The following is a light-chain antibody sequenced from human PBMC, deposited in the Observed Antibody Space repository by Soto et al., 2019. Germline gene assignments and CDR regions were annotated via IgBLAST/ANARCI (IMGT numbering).Light chain of an antibody. Sequence: EIVLAHSPGTLSLSPGERATLSCRVSQSVSSNYLAWYQQKPGQAPRLLMYGVSSRASGVPDRFSGSVSGTDFTLSISGLEPEDFAVYSCQQYGTLPWTFGQGTKVDIK. V-gene: IGKV3-20*01. CDR3: QQYGTLPWT. CDR2: GVS. CDR1: QSVSSNY. J-gene: IGKJ1*01.